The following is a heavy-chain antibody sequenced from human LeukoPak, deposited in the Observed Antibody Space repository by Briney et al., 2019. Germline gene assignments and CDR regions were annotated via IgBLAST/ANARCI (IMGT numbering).Heavy chain of an antibody. Sequence: GGSLRLSCAVSGLTFSSSWMDWVRQAPGKGLEWVAVMSHDGGIEKYADSVKGRFTISRDNSKKTLYLQMNSLRSDDAAVYYCARAKIIHSITHMDVWGQGTTVTVSS. V-gene: IGHV3-30*03. D-gene: IGHD2/OR15-2a*01. CDR1: GLTFSSSW. CDR3: ARAKIIHSITHMDV. CDR2: MSHDGGIE. J-gene: IGHJ6*02.